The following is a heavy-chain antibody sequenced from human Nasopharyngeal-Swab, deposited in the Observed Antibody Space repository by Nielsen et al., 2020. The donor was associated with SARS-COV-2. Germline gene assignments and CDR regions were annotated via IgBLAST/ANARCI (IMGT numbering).Heavy chain of an antibody. CDR1: GVTFSSYS. CDR3: ARDWSDYVWGSYRPMGFDY. V-gene: IGHV3-21*01. CDR2: ISSSSSYI. Sequence: GGSLRLSCAASGVTFSSYSMNWVRQAPGKGLEWVSSISSSSSYIYYADSVKGRFTISRDNAKNSLYLQMNSLRAEDTAVYYCARDWSDYVWGSYRPMGFDYWGQGTLVTVSS. J-gene: IGHJ4*02. D-gene: IGHD3-16*02.